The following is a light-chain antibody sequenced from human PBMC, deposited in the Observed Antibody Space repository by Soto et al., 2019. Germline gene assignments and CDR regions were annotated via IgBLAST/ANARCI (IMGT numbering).Light chain of an antibody. CDR3: QQYINWPYT. J-gene: IGKJ2*01. V-gene: IGKV3-15*01. CDR1: QSVNSN. Sequence: EIVMTQSPATLSVSPGERATLSCRASQSVNSNLAWYQQKPGQAPRLLIYGASARATGFPARFSGSGSGTEFTLTISRLQSEDFAVYYCQQYINWPYTFGQGTK. CDR2: GAS.